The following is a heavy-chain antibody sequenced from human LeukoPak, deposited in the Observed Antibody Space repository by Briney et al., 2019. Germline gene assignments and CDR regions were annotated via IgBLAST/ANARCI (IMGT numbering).Heavy chain of an antibody. Sequence: GGSLRLSCAASGFTFSSYSMNWVRQAPGKGLEWVSSISSSSSYIYYADSVKGRFTISRDNAKNSLYLQMNSLRAEDTAVYLCARDLGSGWYPFDYWGQGTLVTVSS. CDR3: ARDLGSGWYPFDY. J-gene: IGHJ4*02. CDR1: GFTFSSYS. V-gene: IGHV3-21*01. CDR2: ISSSSSYI. D-gene: IGHD6-19*01.